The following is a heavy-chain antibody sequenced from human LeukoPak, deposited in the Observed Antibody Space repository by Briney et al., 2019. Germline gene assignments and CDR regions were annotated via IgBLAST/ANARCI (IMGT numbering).Heavy chain of an antibody. CDR3: AKDWGYDSSGRLNY. J-gene: IGHJ4*02. CDR1: GFTFSSYG. V-gene: IGHV3-33*06. D-gene: IGHD3-22*01. Sequence: GRSLSLSCAASGFTFSSYGMHWVRQAPGKGLEWVAVIWYDGSNKYYADSVKGRFTISRDNSKNTLYLQMNSLRAEDTAVYYCAKDWGYDSSGRLNYWGQGTLVTVSS. CDR2: IWYDGSNK.